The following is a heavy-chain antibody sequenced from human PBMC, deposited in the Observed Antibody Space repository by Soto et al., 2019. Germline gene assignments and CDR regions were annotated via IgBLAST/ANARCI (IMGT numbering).Heavy chain of an antibody. CDR3: ARDRSVRDYYDSSGYSFDY. D-gene: IGHD3-22*01. J-gene: IGHJ4*02. Sequence: SETLSLTCTVSGGSISSYYWSWIRQPPGKGLEWIGYIYYSGITNYNPSLKSRVTISVDTSKNQFSLKLSSVTAADTAVYYCARDRSVRDYYDSSGYSFDYWGKGTLVTVPS. V-gene: IGHV4-59*12. CDR2: IYYSGIT. CDR1: GGSISSYY.